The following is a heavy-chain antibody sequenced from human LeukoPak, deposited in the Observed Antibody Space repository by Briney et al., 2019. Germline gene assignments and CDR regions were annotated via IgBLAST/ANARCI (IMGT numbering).Heavy chain of an antibody. J-gene: IGHJ4*02. CDR1: GFTFSSYG. Sequence: SGGSLRLPCAASGFTFSSYGMHWVRQAPGKGLEWVAAISHDGTNIHYAESVKGRFTISRDNSKNMLYLQMNSLRAEDTALYYCAETGPTDFWGQGTLVTVSS. V-gene: IGHV3-30*03. D-gene: IGHD3-9*01. CDR3: AETGPTDF. CDR2: ISHDGTNI.